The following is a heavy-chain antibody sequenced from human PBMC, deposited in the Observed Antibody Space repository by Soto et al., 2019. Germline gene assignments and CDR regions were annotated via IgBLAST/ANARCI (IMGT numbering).Heavy chain of an antibody. CDR3: ASGIVVVPAAIGPTNFDY. Sequence: GESLKISCKVSGYSFTSYWISWVRQMPGKGLEWMGRIDPSDSYTNYSPSFQGHVTISADKSISTAYLQWSSLKASDTAMYYCASGIVVVPAAIGPTNFDYWGQGTLVTVSS. CDR2: IDPSDSYT. D-gene: IGHD2-2*01. CDR1: GYSFTSYW. J-gene: IGHJ4*02. V-gene: IGHV5-10-1*01.